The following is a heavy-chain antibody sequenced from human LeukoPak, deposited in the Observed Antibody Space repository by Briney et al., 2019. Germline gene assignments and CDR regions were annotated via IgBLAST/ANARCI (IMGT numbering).Heavy chain of an antibody. CDR3: ARGDPRLREPEEYYMDV. CDR1: GFTFSSYW. CDR2: IKQDGSEK. J-gene: IGHJ6*03. Sequence: GGSLRLSCAASGFTFSSYWMSWVRQAPGKGLEWVANIKQDGSEKYYVDSVKGRFTISRDNAKNSLYLQMNSLRAEDTAVYYCARGDPRLREPEEYYMDVWGKGTTVTVSS. V-gene: IGHV3-7*03. D-gene: IGHD1-14*01.